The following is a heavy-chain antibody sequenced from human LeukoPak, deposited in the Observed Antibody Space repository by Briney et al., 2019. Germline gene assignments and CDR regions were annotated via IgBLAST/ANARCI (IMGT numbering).Heavy chain of an antibody. J-gene: IGHJ4*02. V-gene: IGHV3-9*01. Sequence: PGGSLRLSCAASGFTFDDYAMHWVRQAPGKGLEWVSGISWNSGNIGYADSVKGRFTISRDNAKNSLYLQMNSLRAEDTALYYCAKDWAATVRGTDYWGQGTLVTV. CDR1: GFTFDDYA. D-gene: IGHD4-17*01. CDR2: ISWNSGNI. CDR3: AKDWAATVRGTDY.